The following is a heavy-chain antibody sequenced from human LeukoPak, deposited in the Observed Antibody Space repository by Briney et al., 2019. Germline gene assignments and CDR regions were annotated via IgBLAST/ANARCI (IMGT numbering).Heavy chain of an antibody. D-gene: IGHD6-19*01. CDR1: GFTFDDYA. J-gene: IGHJ4*02. V-gene: IGHV3-9*01. Sequence: PGGSLRLSCAASGFTFDDYAMHWVRQAPGKGLEWVSGISWNSGSIGYADSVKGRFTISRDNAKNSLYLQMNSLRAEDTALYYCAKVSSGWIVGYFDYWGQGTLVTVSS. CDR2: ISWNSGSI. CDR3: AKVSSGWIVGYFDY.